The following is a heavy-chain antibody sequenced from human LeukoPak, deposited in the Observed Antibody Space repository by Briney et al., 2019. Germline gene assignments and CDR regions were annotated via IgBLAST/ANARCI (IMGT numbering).Heavy chain of an antibody. V-gene: IGHV3-49*04. D-gene: IGHD3-16*01. CDR1: GFTFGDYA. Sequence: GGSLRLSCAASGFTFGDYAMSWVRQAPGKGLEWVGFIRTEDYDGATDYGASVKGRFTISRDDSKNIAYLQMNSLNTEGTGIYFCTRIFGYYYFYMDVWGKGTTVIVSS. CDR2: IRTEDYDGAT. J-gene: IGHJ6*03. CDR3: TRIFGYYYFYMDV.